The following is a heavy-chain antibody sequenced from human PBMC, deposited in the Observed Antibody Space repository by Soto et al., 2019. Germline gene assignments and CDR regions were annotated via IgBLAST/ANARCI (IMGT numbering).Heavy chain of an antibody. J-gene: IGHJ6*02. CDR1: GGTFSSYA. V-gene: IGHV1-69*13. CDR2: IIPIFGTA. CDR3: ARDRSSRRFLEWSQPTVYQYYYGMDV. Sequence: ASVKVSCKASGGTFSSYAISWVRQAPGQGLEWMGGIIPIFGTANYAQKFQGRVTITADESTSTAYMELSSLRSEDTAVYYCARDRSSRRFLEWSQPTVYQYYYGMDVWGQGTTVTVSS. D-gene: IGHD3-3*01.